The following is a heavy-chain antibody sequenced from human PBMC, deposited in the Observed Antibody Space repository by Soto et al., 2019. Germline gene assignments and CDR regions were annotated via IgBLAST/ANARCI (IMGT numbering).Heavy chain of an antibody. D-gene: IGHD1-1*01. V-gene: IGHV3-48*03. CDR2: ISGSEGTI. Sequence: PGVSLRLSCEASGFTFSHYEMNWVRQSPGKGLEWVSYISGSEGTIYYADSVKGRFTISRDNAKHSLYLQMNSLRAEDTAVYYCTREATDREVPGGMEGRGKGTRGTASS. J-gene: IGHJ6*04. CDR3: TREATDREVPGGMEG. CDR1: GFTFSHYE.